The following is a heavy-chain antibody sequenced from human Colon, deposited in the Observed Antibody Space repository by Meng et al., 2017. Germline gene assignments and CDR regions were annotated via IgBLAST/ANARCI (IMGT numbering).Heavy chain of an antibody. Sequence: QVQLVESGGGLVKAGGSLRLSCAASGFNFSDYYMTWIRQAPGKGLEWVSYISSSGSATYYADSVKGRFTISRDNAKNSLYLQMNSLRAEDTAVYYCARSRTTVTTKYYFDYWGQGNLVTVSS. V-gene: IGHV3-11*01. J-gene: IGHJ4*02. CDR1: GFNFSDYY. CDR2: ISSSGSAT. D-gene: IGHD4-17*01. CDR3: ARSRTTVTTKYYFDY.